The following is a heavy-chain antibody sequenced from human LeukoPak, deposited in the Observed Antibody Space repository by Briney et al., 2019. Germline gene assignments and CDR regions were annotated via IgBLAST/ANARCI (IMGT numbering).Heavy chain of an antibody. Sequence: PGGSLRLSCAASGFTFSSYAMHWVRQAPGKGLEWVAVISYDGSNKYYADSVKGRFTISRDNSKNTLYLQMNSLRAEDTAVYYCAKDQDYIWGSYRLTVWGQGTLVTVSS. D-gene: IGHD3-16*02. CDR2: ISYDGSNK. V-gene: IGHV3-30*04. J-gene: IGHJ4*02. CDR1: GFTFSSYA. CDR3: AKDQDYIWGSYRLTV.